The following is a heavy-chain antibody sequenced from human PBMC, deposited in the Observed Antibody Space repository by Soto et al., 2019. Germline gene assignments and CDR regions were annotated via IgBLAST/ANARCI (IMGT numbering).Heavy chain of an antibody. CDR1: GFTFSSYD. CDR2: IGTAGDT. J-gene: IGHJ6*03. Sequence: GGSLRLSCAASGFTFSSYDMHWVRQATGKGLEWVSAIGTAGDTYYPGSVKGRFTISRENAKNSLYLQMNSLRAGDTAVYYCARGSAYDFLMDVWGKGTTVTVSS. CDR3: ARGSAYDFLMDV. V-gene: IGHV3-13*01. D-gene: IGHD3-3*01.